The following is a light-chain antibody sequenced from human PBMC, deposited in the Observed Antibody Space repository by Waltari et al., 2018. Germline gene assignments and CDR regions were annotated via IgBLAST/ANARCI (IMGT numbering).Light chain of an antibody. J-gene: IGKJ4*01. CDR3: QQSSSFPLT. CDR2: YAS. CDR1: QSIANS. Sequence: EIVLTQSPDFQSVATKEKVIITCRDSQSIANSLHWYQQKADQSPKLLMKYASQPLSGVPSRFSGSGSGTDFTLTINSLEAEDAATYYCQQSSSFPLTFGGGTKVEIK. V-gene: IGKV6-21*01.